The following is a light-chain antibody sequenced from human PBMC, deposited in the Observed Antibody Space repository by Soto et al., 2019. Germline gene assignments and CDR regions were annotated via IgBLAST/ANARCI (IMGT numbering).Light chain of an antibody. CDR3: SSYTTSSSVYV. Sequence: QSALTQPASVSGSPGQSITISCTGTSSDVGGYIYVSWYQQHPGKAPKLVIYEVSNRPSGVSDRFSGSKSGNTASLTISGLQAEDEADYFCSSYTTSSSVYVFGSGNKLTVL. V-gene: IGLV2-14*01. CDR1: SSDVGGYIY. J-gene: IGLJ1*01. CDR2: EVS.